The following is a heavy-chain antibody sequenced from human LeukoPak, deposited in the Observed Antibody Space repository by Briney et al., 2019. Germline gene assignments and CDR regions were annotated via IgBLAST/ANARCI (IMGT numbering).Heavy chain of an antibody. V-gene: IGHV1-69*13. Sequence: SVKVSCKASGGTFSSYAISWVRQAPGQGLEWMGGIIPIFGTANYAQKFQGRVTITADESTSTAYMELSSLRSEDTAVNYCASGPSDFWSDSYYGMDVWGQGTTVTVSS. CDR1: GGTFSSYA. CDR2: IIPIFGTA. CDR3: ASGPSDFWSDSYYGMDV. J-gene: IGHJ6*02. D-gene: IGHD3-3*01.